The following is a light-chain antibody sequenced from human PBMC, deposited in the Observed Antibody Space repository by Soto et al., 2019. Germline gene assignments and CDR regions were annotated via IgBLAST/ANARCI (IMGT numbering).Light chain of an antibody. CDR2: GAS. CDR1: QSISITS. V-gene: IGKV3-20*01. Sequence: EIVLTQSPGTLSVSPGERATLSCRASQSISITSLAWYQRKPGQAPRFLILGASIRAIGIPDRVSASGSGTDLTLTISRLEPEDFAVYYCQQYGSLPATFGQGTKLESK. CDR3: QQYGSLPAT. J-gene: IGKJ2*01.